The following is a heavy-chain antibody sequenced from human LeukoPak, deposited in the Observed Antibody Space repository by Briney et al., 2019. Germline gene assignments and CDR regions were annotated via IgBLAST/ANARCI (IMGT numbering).Heavy chain of an antibody. V-gene: IGHV4-34*01. CDR1: GGSISSYY. D-gene: IGHD5-24*01. Sequence: PSETLSLTCTVSGGSISSYYWSWIRQPPGKGLEWIGEINHSGSDNYNPSLKSRVTISVDTSKTQFSLKLSSVTAADTAVYYCARPRDGYNSFDYWGQGTLVTVSS. J-gene: IGHJ4*02. CDR2: INHSGSD. CDR3: ARPRDGYNSFDY.